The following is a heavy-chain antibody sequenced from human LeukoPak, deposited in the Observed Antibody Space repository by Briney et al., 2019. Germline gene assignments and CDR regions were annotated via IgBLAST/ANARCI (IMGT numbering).Heavy chain of an antibody. J-gene: IGHJ4*02. CDR1: GFTFSSYA. CDR3: ATLGSGWYWSFFDY. V-gene: IGHV3-23*01. CDR2: ISGSGGST. D-gene: IGHD6-19*01. Sequence: GGSLRLSCAASGFTFSSYAMSWVRQAPGKGLEWVSAISGSGGSTYYADSVKGRFTISRDNSKNTLYLQMNSLRAEDTAVYYCATLGSGWYWSFFDYWGQGTLVTVSS.